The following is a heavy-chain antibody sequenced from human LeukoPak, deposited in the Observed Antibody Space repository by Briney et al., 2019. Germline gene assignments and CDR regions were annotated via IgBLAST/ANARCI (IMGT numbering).Heavy chain of an antibody. J-gene: IGHJ4*02. CDR3: ARGYSSSWYGDC. CDR1: GFTFSSYE. D-gene: IGHD6-13*01. V-gene: IGHV3-48*03. CDR2: ISSSGSTI. Sequence: GGSLRLSCAASGFTFSSYEMNWVRQAPEKGLEWVSYISSSGSTIYYADSVKGRFTISRDNAKNSLYLQMNSLRAEDTAVYYCARGYSSSWYGDCWGQGTLVTVSS.